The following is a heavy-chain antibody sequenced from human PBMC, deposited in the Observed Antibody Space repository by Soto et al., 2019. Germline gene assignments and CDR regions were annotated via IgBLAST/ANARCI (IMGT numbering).Heavy chain of an antibody. D-gene: IGHD3-9*01. CDR3: ARLTEIDDYDILTGYYFDY. J-gene: IGHJ4*02. CDR2: ISAYNGNT. Sequence: ASVKVSCKASGYTFTSYGISWVRQAPGQGLEWMGWISAYNGNTNYAQKLRGRVTMTTDTSTSTAYMELRSLRSDDTAVYYCARLTEIDDYDILTGYYFDYWGQGTLVTVSS. V-gene: IGHV1-18*01. CDR1: GYTFTSYG.